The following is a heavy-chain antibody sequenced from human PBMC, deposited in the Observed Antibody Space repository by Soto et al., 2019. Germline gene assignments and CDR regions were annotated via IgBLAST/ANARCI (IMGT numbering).Heavy chain of an antibody. V-gene: IGHV1-69*06. Sequence: GASVKVSCKASGCTFSSYAISWVRQAPGQGLEWMGGIIPIFGTANYAQKFQGRVTITADKSTGTAYMELNSLRSKDTAIYYCVRNSPIGSTFSGHDGIDYWGQGTLVTVSS. CDR2: IIPIFGTA. J-gene: IGHJ4*02. CDR1: GCTFSSYA. CDR3: VRNSPIGSTFSGHDGIDY. D-gene: IGHD5-12*01.